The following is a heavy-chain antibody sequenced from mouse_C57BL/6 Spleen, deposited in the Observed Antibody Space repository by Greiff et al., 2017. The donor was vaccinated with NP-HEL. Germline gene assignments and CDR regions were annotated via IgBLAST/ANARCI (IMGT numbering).Heavy chain of an antibody. CDR3: ARSDGTNFDY. J-gene: IGHJ2*01. CDR1: GYTFTSYW. V-gene: IGHV1-52*01. D-gene: IGHD4-1*01. CDR2: IDPSDSET. Sequence: VQLQQSGAELVRPGSSVKLSCKASGYTFTSYWMHWVKQRPIQGLEWIGNIDPSDSETHYNQKFKDKATLTVDKSSSTAYMQLSSLTSEDSAVYYCARSDGTNFDYWGQGTTLTVSS.